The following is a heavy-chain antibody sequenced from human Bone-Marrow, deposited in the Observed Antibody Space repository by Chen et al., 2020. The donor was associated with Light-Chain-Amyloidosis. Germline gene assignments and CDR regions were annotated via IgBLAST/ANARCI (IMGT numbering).Heavy chain of an antibody. V-gene: IGHV3-48*02. Sequence: EAQLVESGGGLVQPGGSLRLSGAASVFTFSSDSLNWVRQAPGKGLEWVADISSTSPTTTYYAESVKGRFSISRDNAKNSLYLQMNSLGDEDTAVYYCAREHEGGEHWGQGTLVTVSS. CDR2: ISSTSPTTT. CDR3: AREHEGGEH. CDR1: VFTFSSDS. J-gene: IGHJ1*01. D-gene: IGHD3-16*01.